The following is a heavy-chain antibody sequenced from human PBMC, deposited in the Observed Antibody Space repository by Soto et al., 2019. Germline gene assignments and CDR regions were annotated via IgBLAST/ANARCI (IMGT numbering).Heavy chain of an antibody. D-gene: IGHD6-6*01. CDR3: ARDLYSSSARYFDC. CDR2: ISNSSSYI. V-gene: IGHV3-21*01. Sequence: EVQLVESGGGLVKPGGSLRLSCAASGFTFSSYSMNWVRQAPGKGLEWVSSISNSSSYIYYADSVKGRFTISRDNAKNLLYLQMNSLRAEDTAVYYCARDLYSSSARYFDCWGQGTLVTVSS. CDR1: GFTFSSYS. J-gene: IGHJ4*02.